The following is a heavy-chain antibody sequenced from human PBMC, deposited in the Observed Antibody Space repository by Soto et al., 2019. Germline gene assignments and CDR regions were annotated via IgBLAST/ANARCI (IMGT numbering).Heavy chain of an antibody. CDR2: INAGNGNT. Sequence: QVQLVQSGAEVKKPGASVKVSCKASGYTFTSYAMHWVRQAPGQRLEWMGWINAGNGNTKYSQKFQGRVTITRDTSESTAYMELSSLRCEDTTVYYCARDLGGWTDYWGQGTLVTVSS. V-gene: IGHV1-3*01. J-gene: IGHJ4*02. CDR1: GYTFTSYA. CDR3: ARDLGGWTDY. D-gene: IGHD6-19*01.